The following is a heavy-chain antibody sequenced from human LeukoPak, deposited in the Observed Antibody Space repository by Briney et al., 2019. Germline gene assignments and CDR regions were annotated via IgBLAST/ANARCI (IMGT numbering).Heavy chain of an antibody. CDR3: AREYYYDSSGSLNLNFDY. Sequence: SETLYLTCTVSGGSISSSSYYWGWIRQPPGKGPEWIGSIYYSGSTYYNPSLKSRVTISVDTSNNQFSMKLSSVTAADTAVYYCAREYYYDSSGSLNLNFDYWGQGTLVTVSS. D-gene: IGHD3-22*01. V-gene: IGHV4-39*01. CDR1: GGSISSSSYY. J-gene: IGHJ4*02. CDR2: IYYSGST.